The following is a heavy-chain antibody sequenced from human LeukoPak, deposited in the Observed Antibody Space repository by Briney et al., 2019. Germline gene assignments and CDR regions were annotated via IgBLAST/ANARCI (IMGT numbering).Heavy chain of an antibody. CDR1: GFTFSSYW. Sequence: GGSLRLSCAASGFTFSSYWMSWVRQAPGKGLEWVANIKQDGSEKYYVDSVKGRFTISRDSAKNSLYLQMNSLRAEDTAVYYCTRDPSGGYSYGLVWYAFDIWGQGTMVTVSS. CDR3: TRDPSGGYSYGLVWYAFDI. V-gene: IGHV3-7*03. CDR2: IKQDGSEK. J-gene: IGHJ3*02. D-gene: IGHD5-18*01.